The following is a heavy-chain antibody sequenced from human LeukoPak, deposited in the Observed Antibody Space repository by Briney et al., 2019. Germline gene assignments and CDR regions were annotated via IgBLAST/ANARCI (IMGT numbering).Heavy chain of an antibody. J-gene: IGHJ6*03. CDR3: ARVLPRSSGWYGDYYYYMDV. CDR2: INHSGST. V-gene: IGHV4-34*01. CDR1: GGSFSGYY. D-gene: IGHD6-19*01. Sequence: PSETLSLTCAGYGGSFSGYYWSWISQPPGKGLEWIGEINHSGSTNYNPSLKSRVTISVDTSKNQFSLKLSSVTAADTAVYYCARVLPRSSGWYGDYYYYMDVWGKGTTVTVSS.